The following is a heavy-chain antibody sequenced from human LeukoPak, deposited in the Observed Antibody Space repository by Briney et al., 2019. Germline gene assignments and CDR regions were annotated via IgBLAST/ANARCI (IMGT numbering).Heavy chain of an antibody. V-gene: IGHV3-53*01. CDR2: IYSGGST. CDR1: GFTVSSNY. CDR3: ARNSALYYFDY. Sequence: GGSLRLSCAASGFTVSSNYMSWVRQAPGKGLEWVSVIYSGGSTYYADSAKGRFTISRDNSKNTLYLQMNSLRAEDTAVYYCARNSALYYFDYWGQGTLVTVSS. J-gene: IGHJ4*02. D-gene: IGHD1-26*01.